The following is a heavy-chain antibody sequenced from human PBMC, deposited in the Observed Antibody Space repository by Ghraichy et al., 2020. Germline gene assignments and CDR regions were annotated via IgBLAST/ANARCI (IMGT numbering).Heavy chain of an antibody. J-gene: IGHJ5*02. D-gene: IGHD6-6*01. CDR1: GGSFSGYY. V-gene: IGHV4-34*01. Sequence: SETLSLTCAVYGGSFSGYYWSWIRQPPGKGLEWIGEINHSGSTNYNPSLKSRVTISVDTSKNQFSLKLSSVTAADTAVYYCARWPSRRIAARGSGNWFDPWGQGTLVTVSS. CDR3: ARWPSRRIAARGSGNWFDP. CDR2: INHSGST.